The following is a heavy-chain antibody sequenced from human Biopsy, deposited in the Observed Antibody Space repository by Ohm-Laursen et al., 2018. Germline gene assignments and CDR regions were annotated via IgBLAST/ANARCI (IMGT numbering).Heavy chain of an antibody. CDR1: GDSISNYY. CDR2: LFYSRNTNSNPT. Sequence: SETLSLTCNITGDSISNYYWSWIRQSPGKGLEWIGYLFYSRNTNSNPTNYSPSLESRVSMSVDTTKNQFSLNLASVIAEDTAVYYCARAPHKVWNGLHYFDCWGQGTLVTISS. V-gene: IGHV4-59*01. J-gene: IGHJ4*02. D-gene: IGHD3-3*01. CDR3: ARAPHKVWNGLHYFDC.